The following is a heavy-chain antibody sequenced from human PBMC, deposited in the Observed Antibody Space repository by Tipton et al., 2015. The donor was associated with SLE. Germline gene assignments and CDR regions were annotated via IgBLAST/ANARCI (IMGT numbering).Heavy chain of an antibody. CDR2: IYSTGTT. J-gene: IGHJ4*02. Sequence: TLSLTCTVSGDSITNLNDFWGWIRQPPGKGLEWIGSIYSTGTTYYNASLKGRVTMSIDTSTDQFSLRLASVTAADTAVYFCAREVRQLLIYFDSWGQGTLVTVSS. V-gene: IGHV4-39*07. CDR1: GDSITNLNDF. CDR3: AREVRQLLIYFDS. D-gene: IGHD6-6*01.